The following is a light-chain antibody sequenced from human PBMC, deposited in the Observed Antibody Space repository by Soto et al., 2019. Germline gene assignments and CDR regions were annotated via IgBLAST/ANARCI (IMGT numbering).Light chain of an antibody. Sequence: EIVLTQSPGTLSLSPGERATLSCRASQSVSSSYLAWYQQKPGQAPRLLIYGASSRATGIPDRFSGSGSGTDFTLTISRLEPDDFAVYCWQQYGSSRTFGQGTKVDTK. J-gene: IGKJ1*01. V-gene: IGKV3-20*01. CDR2: GAS. CDR3: QQYGSSRT. CDR1: QSVSSSY.